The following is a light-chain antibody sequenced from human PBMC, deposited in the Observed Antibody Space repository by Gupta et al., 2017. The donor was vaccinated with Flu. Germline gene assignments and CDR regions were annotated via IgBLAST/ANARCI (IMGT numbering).Light chain of an antibody. V-gene: IGLV1-47*01. CDR3: AAWDDSLSLWV. J-gene: IGLJ3*02. Sequence: SSNIGINYVYCYQHLPGTAPKLLICTDYQRPSGVPDRFSGSKSGTSASLAISGLRSEDEGDYYGAAWDDSLSLWVFGGGTKLTVL. CDR2: TDY. CDR1: SSNIGINY.